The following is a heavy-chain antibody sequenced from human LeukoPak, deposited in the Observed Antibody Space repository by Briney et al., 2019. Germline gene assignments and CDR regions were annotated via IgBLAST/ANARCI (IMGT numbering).Heavy chain of an antibody. V-gene: IGHV4-59*01. D-gene: IGHD1-26*01. J-gene: IGHJ5*02. CDR3: ARLGSGTNNWFDP. CDR1: VGSFSGYY. Sequence: SETLSLTCAVYVGSFSGYYWSWIRQPPWKGLEWIGYIYYSGSTNYNPSLKSRVTISVDTSKNQFSLRLSSVTAADTAVYYCARLGSGTNNWFDPWGQGTLVTVSS. CDR2: IYYSGST.